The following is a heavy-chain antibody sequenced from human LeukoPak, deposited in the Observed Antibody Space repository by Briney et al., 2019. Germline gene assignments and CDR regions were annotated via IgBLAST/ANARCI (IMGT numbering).Heavy chain of an antibody. J-gene: IGHJ4*02. Sequence: ASVKVSCKASGGTFSSYAISWVRQAPGQGLEWMGRIIPILGIANYAQKFQGRVTITADKSTSTAYMGLSSLRAEDTAVYYCAKSIWFGELVYPFDYWGQGTLVTVSS. CDR1: GGTFSSYA. CDR3: AKSIWFGELVYPFDY. D-gene: IGHD3-10*01. V-gene: IGHV1-69*04. CDR2: IIPILGIA.